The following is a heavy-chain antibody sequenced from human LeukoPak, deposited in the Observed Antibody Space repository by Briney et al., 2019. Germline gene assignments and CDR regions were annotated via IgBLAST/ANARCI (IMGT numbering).Heavy chain of an antibody. CDR2: IIPILGIA. D-gene: IGHD2-2*03. CDR3: ARDQYGLGYFDY. CDR1: GGTFSSYA. J-gene: IGHJ4*02. V-gene: IGHV1-69*10. Sequence: SVKVSCKASGGTFSSYAISWVRQAPGQGLEWMGWIIPILGIANYAQKFQGRVTITADKSTSTAYMELSSLRSEDTAVYYCARDQYGLGYFDYWGQGTLVTVSS.